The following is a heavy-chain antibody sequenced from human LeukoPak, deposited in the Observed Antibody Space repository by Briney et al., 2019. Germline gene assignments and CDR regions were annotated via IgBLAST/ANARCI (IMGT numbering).Heavy chain of an antibody. D-gene: IGHD3-3*01. CDR3: ARDTITIFGVVTLGPYGMDV. Sequence: GGPLRLSCAASGFTVSSNYMSWVRQAPGKGLEWVSVIYSGGSTYYADSVKGRFTISRDNSKNTLYLQMNSLRAEDTAVYYCARDTITIFGVVTLGPYGMDVWGQGTTVTVSS. J-gene: IGHJ6*02. CDR2: IYSGGST. CDR1: GFTVSSNY. V-gene: IGHV3-53*01.